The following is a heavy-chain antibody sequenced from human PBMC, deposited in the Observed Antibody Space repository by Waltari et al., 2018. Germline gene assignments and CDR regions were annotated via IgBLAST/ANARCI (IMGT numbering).Heavy chain of an antibody. Sequence: QVQLQESGPSLLKPSETLSLICTVSGGSISGFYWSWVRQPPGKGLDCIGYIYYPGSTNFTPSLKSRVTMSVATSKTHFSLKLSSVTAADTAFYYFARGGGGDWEWFDPWGQGTLVTVSS. V-gene: IGHV4-59*01. CDR2: IYYPGST. CDR1: GGSISGFY. J-gene: IGHJ5*02. CDR3: ARGGGGDWEWFDP. D-gene: IGHD2-21*02.